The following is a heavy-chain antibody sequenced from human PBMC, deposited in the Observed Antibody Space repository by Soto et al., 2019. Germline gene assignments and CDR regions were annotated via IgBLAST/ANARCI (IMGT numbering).Heavy chain of an antibody. CDR3: ARARWLQIDY. CDR2: IYYSGST. D-gene: IGHD5-12*01. CDR1: GGSISGYY. J-gene: IGHJ4*02. Sequence: SETLSLTCTVSGGSISGYYWGWIRQPPGKGLEWIGSIYYSGSTYYNPSLKSRVTISVDTSKNQFSLKLSSVTAADTAVYYCARARWLQIDYWGQGTLVTVSS. V-gene: IGHV4-39*07.